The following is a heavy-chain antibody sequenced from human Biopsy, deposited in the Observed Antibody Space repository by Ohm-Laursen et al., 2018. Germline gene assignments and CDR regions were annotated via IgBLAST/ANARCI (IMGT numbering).Heavy chain of an antibody. Sequence: ASVKVSCKASGYSFTSYHMHWVRQAPGQGLEWMGMINPSGSTTSYPQIFQGRVTMTRDTSKSTVYMELSSLRSEDTAVYFCARNAGWYGDLYYFDYWGQGTLVTVSS. D-gene: IGHD6-19*01. J-gene: IGHJ4*02. CDR1: GYSFTSYH. V-gene: IGHV1-46*01. CDR2: INPSGSTT. CDR3: ARNAGWYGDLYYFDY.